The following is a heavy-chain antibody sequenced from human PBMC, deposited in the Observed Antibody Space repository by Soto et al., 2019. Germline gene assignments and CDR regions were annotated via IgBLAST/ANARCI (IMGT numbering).Heavy chain of an antibody. J-gene: IGHJ6*02. CDR2: IRRSGDYT. Sequence: EVQLVESGGGLVMPGGSLRLSCIASGFSFSTYSMNWVRQAPGKGLEWVSSIRRSGDYTYYADSLKGRFTISRDNAKNSLSLQIISLRAEDTAVYYCARSTSLGGMDVWAQGTTVTVSS. V-gene: IGHV3-21*01. CDR1: GFSFSTYS. CDR3: ARSTSLGGMDV. D-gene: IGHD1-1*01.